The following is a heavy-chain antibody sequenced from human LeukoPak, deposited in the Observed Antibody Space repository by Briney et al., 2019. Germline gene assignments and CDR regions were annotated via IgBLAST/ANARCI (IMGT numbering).Heavy chain of an antibody. CDR1: GYTFTGHY. D-gene: IGHD6-13*01. CDR3: ARSGYSGTPC. V-gene: IGHV1-2*02. CDR2: INPNSGGT. Sequence: GASVKVSCKASGYTFTGHYIHWVRQAPGQGLEWMGWINPNSGGTNYAQKFQGRVTMTSDTSISTAYMELSRLRSDDTAVFYCARSGYSGTPCWGQGTLVTVPS. J-gene: IGHJ4*02.